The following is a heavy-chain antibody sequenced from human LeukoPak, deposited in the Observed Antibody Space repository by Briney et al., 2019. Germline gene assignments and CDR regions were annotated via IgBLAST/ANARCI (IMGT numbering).Heavy chain of an antibody. CDR3: ASTPWNIVATITTPAPLLFDN. CDR1: GGSISSGDYY. CDR2: IYYSGST. J-gene: IGHJ4*02. V-gene: IGHV4-30-4*08. Sequence: PSQTLSLTCTVSGGSISSGDYYWSWIRQPPGKGLEWIGYIYYSGSTYYNPSLKSRVTISVDTSKNQFSLKLSSVTAADTAVYYCASTPWNIVATITTPAPLLFDNWGQGTLVTVSS. D-gene: IGHD5-12*01.